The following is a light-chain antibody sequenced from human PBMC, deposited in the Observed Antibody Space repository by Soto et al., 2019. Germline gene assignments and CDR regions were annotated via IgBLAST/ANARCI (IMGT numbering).Light chain of an antibody. CDR2: KAS. J-gene: IGKJ1*01. Sequence: DIQMTQSPSSXSASVGDRVTITCRASESIGSWLAWYQQKAGKAPNLLIYKASSLESGVPSRFSGSGSGTEFTLTLSSLQPDDFATYYCQQYSSYSWTFGQGTKVDIK. CDR1: ESIGSW. CDR3: QQYSSYSWT. V-gene: IGKV1-5*03.